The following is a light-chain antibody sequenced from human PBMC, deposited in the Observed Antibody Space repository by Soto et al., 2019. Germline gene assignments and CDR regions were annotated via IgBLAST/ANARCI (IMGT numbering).Light chain of an antibody. V-gene: IGLV2-23*02. CDR3: CSYAGRATYV. CDR2: EVF. J-gene: IGLJ7*01. Sequence: QSALTQPASVSGSPGQSITISCTGPSSDVGSYNLVSWYQQYPGKAPKLIIFEVFKWPSGVSHRFSGSKSGNTASLTISGLQAEDEANYYCCSYAGRATYVFGGGTQLTVL. CDR1: SSDVGSYNL.